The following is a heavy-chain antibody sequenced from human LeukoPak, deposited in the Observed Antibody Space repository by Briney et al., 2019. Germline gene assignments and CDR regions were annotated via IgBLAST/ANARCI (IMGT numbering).Heavy chain of an antibody. Sequence: GGSLRLSCAASGVTFSREAMNWGGEARGKGGEGGSVMSTSGDGIYYAPAVKRPFTISRDNSKNTVYLQMNSLRAEDTAVYFCAKAAYFYGSGSYYNDYWGQGTLVTVSS. V-gene: IGHV3-23*01. J-gene: IGHJ4*02. CDR2: MSTSGDGI. CDR3: AKAAYFYGSGSYYNDY. D-gene: IGHD3-10*01. CDR1: GVTFSREA.